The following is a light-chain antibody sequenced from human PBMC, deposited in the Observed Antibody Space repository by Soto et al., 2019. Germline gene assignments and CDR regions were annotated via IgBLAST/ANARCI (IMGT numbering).Light chain of an antibody. J-gene: IGKJ5*01. Sequence: DIQMTQSPSSLSASVGDRVTITCRASQNIRRYLNWYQQKPGKAPKLLIYAASTLQSGVPSRFSGSGSGTAFTLAISSLQPEDFATYYCQQSYSTPLGFGQGTRLDIK. V-gene: IGKV1-39*01. CDR2: AAS. CDR1: QNIRRY. CDR3: QQSYSTPLG.